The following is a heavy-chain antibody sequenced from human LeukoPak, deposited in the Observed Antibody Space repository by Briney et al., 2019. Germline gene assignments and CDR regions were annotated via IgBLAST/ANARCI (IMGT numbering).Heavy chain of an antibody. CDR2: IYNGGGT. D-gene: IGHD3-16*01. V-gene: IGHV3-53*01. CDR3: ARDWATALDY. J-gene: IGHJ4*02. CDR1: GFIVTSNY. Sequence: GGSLRLSCAASGFIVTSNYMNWVRQAPGKGLEWVSVIYNGGGTSYAGSVKGRFTISRDNSKSTLYLQMNSLRVEDTAVHYCARDWATALDYWGQGTLVTVSS.